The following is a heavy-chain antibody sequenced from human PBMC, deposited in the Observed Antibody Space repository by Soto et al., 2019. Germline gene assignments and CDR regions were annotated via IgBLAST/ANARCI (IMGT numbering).Heavy chain of an antibody. D-gene: IGHD3-22*01. Sequence: GEYLRISCKGYGYSFTSYWIVWVRQMPAKGLEWMGIIYPGDSDTRYSPSFQGQVSISADKSINTAYLQWSILKASDTAIDYGARWDSRGMEEFWGQGTPVIVAS. J-gene: IGHJ4*02. CDR3: ARWDSRGMEEF. V-gene: IGHV5-51*01. CDR1: GYSFTSYW. CDR2: IYPGDSDT.